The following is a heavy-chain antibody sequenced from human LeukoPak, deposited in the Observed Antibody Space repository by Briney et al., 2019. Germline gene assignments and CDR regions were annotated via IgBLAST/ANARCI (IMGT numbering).Heavy chain of an antibody. CDR1: GYTFTGYY. Sequence: ASVKVSCKASGYTFTGYYMHWVRQAPGQGLEWMGWINPNSGGTNYAQKFQGRVTMTRDTSISTAYMELSRLRSDDTAVYYCARGYDILTGYYAPDYWGQGTLVTVSS. D-gene: IGHD3-9*01. CDR3: ARGYDILTGYYAPDY. J-gene: IGHJ4*02. CDR2: INPNSGGT. V-gene: IGHV1-2*02.